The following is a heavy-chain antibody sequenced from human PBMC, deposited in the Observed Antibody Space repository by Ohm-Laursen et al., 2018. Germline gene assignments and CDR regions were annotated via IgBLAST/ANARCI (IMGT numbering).Heavy chain of an antibody. CDR3: ARHPDYRSDRWFDP. CDR1: GDSISAHY. J-gene: IGHJ5*02. CDR2: IHHTGYT. Sequence: GTLSLTCSVSGDSISAHYWSWIRQPPGKGLEWIGYIHHTGYTTYNPSLKSRVTISVDTSKKQFSLKLNSVTAADTAVYYCARHPDYRSDRWFDPWGQGTLVSVSS. D-gene: IGHD6-25*01. V-gene: IGHV4-59*08.